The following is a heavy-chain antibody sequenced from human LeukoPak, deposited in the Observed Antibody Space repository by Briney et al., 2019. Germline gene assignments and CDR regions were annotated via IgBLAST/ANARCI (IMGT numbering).Heavy chain of an antibody. D-gene: IGHD3-10*01. CDR1: GGTFSSYA. Sequence: ASVKVSCKASGGTFSSYAISWVRQAPGQGLEWMGGIIPIFGTANYAQKFLGRVTITADESTSTAYMELSSLRSEDTAVYYCASLSGFEALDYWGQGTLVTVSS. J-gene: IGHJ4*02. V-gene: IGHV1-69*13. CDR3: ASLSGFEALDY. CDR2: IIPIFGTA.